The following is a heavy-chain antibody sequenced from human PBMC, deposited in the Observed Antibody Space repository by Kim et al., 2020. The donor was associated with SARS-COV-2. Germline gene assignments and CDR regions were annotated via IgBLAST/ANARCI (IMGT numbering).Heavy chain of an antibody. CDR1: GGTFSSYA. CDR2: IIPIFGTA. D-gene: IGHD3-22*01. J-gene: IGHJ6*02. CDR3: ARGGDYYDSSGYGVYGMDV. V-gene: IGHV1-69*13. Sequence: SVKVSCKASGGTFSSYAISWVRQAPGQGLEWMGGIIPIFGTANYAQKFQGRVTITADESTSTAYMELSSLRSEDTAVYYCARGGDYYDSSGYGVYGMDVWGQGTRVTVSS.